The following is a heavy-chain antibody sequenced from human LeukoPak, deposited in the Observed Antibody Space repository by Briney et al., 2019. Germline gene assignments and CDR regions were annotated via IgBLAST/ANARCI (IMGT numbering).Heavy chain of an antibody. Sequence: PGGSLRLSCAASGFTFSDYWMHWVRQAPGKGLEWASRINERATIISYADSVKGRFTISRENARNTLYLQMNSLTAEDTAVYYCVRDLILVWAPGDDFDHWGQGTLVTVSS. CDR3: VRDLILVWAPGDDFDH. D-gene: IGHD3-16*01. CDR1: GFTFSDYW. V-gene: IGHV3-74*01. J-gene: IGHJ4*02. CDR2: INERATII.